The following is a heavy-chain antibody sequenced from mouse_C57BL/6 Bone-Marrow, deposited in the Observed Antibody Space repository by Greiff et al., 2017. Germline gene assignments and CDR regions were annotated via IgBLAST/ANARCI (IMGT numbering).Heavy chain of an antibody. J-gene: IGHJ2*01. CDR2: IDPENGDT. D-gene: IGHD1-1*01. Sequence: VQLQQSGAALVRPGASVKLSCTASGFNIKDDYMHWVKQRPEQGLEWIGWIDPENGDTEYASKFQGKATITADTSSNTAYLQLSSLTSEDTAVYYCTTDTTVVAGDYWGQGTTRTVSS. CDR3: TTDTTVVAGDY. V-gene: IGHV14-4*01. CDR1: GFNIKDDY.